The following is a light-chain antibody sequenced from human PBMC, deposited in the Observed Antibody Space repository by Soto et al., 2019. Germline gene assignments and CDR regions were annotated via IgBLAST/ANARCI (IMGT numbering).Light chain of an antibody. CDR2: DVS. CDR3: QQRSHWPPYT. Sequence: EIVLTQSPATLSLSPGETATLSCRASQSISTYLAWYQQRPGQAPRLLIYDVSNRATGIPARFSGSGSGTDFTLTINSLEPEDFAVYYCQQRSHWPPYTFGQGTRLEIK. J-gene: IGKJ2*01. CDR1: QSISTY. V-gene: IGKV3-11*01.